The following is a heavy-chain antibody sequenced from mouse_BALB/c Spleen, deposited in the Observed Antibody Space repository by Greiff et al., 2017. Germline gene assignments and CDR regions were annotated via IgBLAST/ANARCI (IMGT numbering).Heavy chain of an antibody. J-gene: IGHJ3*01. Sequence: VQLQQSGAELVKPGASVKLSRTASGFNIKDTYMHWVKQRPEQGLEWIGRIDPANGNTKYDPKFQGKATITADTSSNTAYLQLSSLTSEDTAVYYCAREDYYGSSWFAYWGQGTLVTVSA. CDR2: IDPANGNT. D-gene: IGHD1-1*01. V-gene: IGHV14-3*02. CDR1: GFNIKDTY. CDR3: AREDYYGSSWFAY.